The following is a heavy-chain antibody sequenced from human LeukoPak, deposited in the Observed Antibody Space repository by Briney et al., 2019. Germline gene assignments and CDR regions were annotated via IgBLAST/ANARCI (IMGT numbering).Heavy chain of an antibody. CDR1: GFTVSSTYA. CDR2: VSGTGGRT. V-gene: IGHV3-23*01. CDR3: VKASSSSPQYNWFDA. D-gene: IGHD6-6*01. Sequence: GGSLRLSCAASGFTVSSTYAMSWVRQAPGKGLEWVSVVSGTGGRTYYADSVKGRFTISRDNSKNTLYLQMNSLRAEDTALYYCVKASSSSPQYNWFDAWGQGTLVTVSS. J-gene: IGHJ5*02.